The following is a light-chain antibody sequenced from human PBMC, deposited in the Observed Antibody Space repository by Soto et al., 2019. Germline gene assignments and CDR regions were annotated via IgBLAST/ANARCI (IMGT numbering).Light chain of an antibody. CDR1: QSISSY. CDR3: QQYNSYSEA. V-gene: IGKV1-5*01. Sequence: IRRPKSPYSLSASVGDRVTITCRASQSISSYLNWYQQKPGKAPKRLIYAASSLQSGVPSRFSGSGSGTEFTLTISSLQPDDFATYYCQQYNSYSEAFGQGAKV. CDR2: AAS. J-gene: IGKJ1*01.